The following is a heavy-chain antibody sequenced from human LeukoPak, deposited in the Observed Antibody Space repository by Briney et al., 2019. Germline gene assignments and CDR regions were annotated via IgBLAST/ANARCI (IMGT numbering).Heavy chain of an antibody. J-gene: IGHJ4*02. V-gene: IGHV3-23*01. CDR1: GFTFSSYG. Sequence: GGTLRLPCAASGFTFSSYGMSWVRQAPGKGLEWVSAISGSGGSTYYADSVKGRFTISRDNSKNTLYLQMNSLRAEDTAVYYCAKGGSYFGSGSYYNEPFDYWGQGTLVTVSS. CDR3: AKGGSYFGSGSYYNEPFDY. D-gene: IGHD3-10*01. CDR2: ISGSGGST.